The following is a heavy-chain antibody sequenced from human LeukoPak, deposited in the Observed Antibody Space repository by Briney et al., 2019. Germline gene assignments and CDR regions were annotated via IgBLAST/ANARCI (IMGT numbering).Heavy chain of an antibody. Sequence: PGGSLRLSCAASGFSFNDYVMQWVRQAPGKGLEWVSLISGDGGSTYYADSVKGRFTISRDNSKNSLYLQMNSLRTEDTALYYCAKAYIWFGERTDAFDIWGQGTMVTVSS. CDR1: GFSFNDYV. CDR2: ISGDGGST. V-gene: IGHV3-43*02. J-gene: IGHJ3*02. CDR3: AKAYIWFGERTDAFDI. D-gene: IGHD3-10*01.